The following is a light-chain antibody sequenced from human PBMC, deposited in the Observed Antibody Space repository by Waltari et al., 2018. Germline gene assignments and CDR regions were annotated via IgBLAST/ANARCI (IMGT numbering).Light chain of an antibody. V-gene: IGKV1-9*01. J-gene: IGKJ2*02. CDR2: AAS. CDR3: QQLSTYPWT. CDR1: QGINSF. Sequence: DIQLTQSPSFLSASVGDRVTITSRASQGINSFLAWYQQKPGKAPKLLIYAASTLQSGVPSRFSGSGSGTEFTLTISSLQPEDFAAYSCQQLSTYPWTFGQGTRLEIK.